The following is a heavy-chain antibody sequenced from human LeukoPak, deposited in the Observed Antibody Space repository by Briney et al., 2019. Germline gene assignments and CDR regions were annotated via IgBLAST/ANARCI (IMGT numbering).Heavy chain of an antibody. D-gene: IGHD6-19*01. CDR3: ARMISGGSYDAFDI. Sequence: PGGSLRLSCAASGFTFSSYEMNWVRQAPGKGLEWVSYISSGGSTIFYADSVKGRFTISRDNAKNSLYLQMNSLRAEDTAVYSRARMISGGSYDAFDIWGQGTMVTVSS. CDR1: GFTFSSYE. V-gene: IGHV3-48*03. CDR2: ISSGGSTI. J-gene: IGHJ3*02.